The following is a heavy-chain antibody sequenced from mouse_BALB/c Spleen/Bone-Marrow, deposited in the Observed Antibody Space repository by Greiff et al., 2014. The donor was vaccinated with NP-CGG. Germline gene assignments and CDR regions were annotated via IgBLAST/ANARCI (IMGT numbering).Heavy chain of an antibody. J-gene: IGHJ3*01. D-gene: IGHD1-1*01. Sequence: DLVKPGASVKLSCKASGYTFTSYWINWVKQRPRQGLEWIGRIPPGSGTTYYNEMFKGKATLTVDTSSTTAYIQLSSLSSEDSAVCFCARGSYYYGSSSPWFAYWGQGTLVTVSA. CDR2: IPPGSGTT. CDR1: GYTFTSYW. CDR3: ARGSYYYGSSSPWFAY. V-gene: IGHV1S41*01.